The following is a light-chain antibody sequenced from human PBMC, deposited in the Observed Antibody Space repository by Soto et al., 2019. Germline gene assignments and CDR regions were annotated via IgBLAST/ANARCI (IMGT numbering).Light chain of an antibody. Sequence: EIVMTQSPATLSVSPGERATISCRASQSVSSNLAWYQQKPGQAPRLLIYGASTRATGIPARFSGSGSGTAFTLTISSLQSEDFAVYYCQQYNNWPPLTFGGGTKVEIK. CDR1: QSVSSN. CDR3: QQYNNWPPLT. J-gene: IGKJ4*01. V-gene: IGKV3-15*01. CDR2: GAS.